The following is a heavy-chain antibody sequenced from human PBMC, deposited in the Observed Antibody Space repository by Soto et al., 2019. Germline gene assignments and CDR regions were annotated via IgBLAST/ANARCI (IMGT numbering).Heavy chain of an antibody. J-gene: IGHJ4*02. CDR3: AIGYSGSAEGTPDY. V-gene: IGHV1-3*01. CDR1: GYTVTNYA. Sequence: VQLVQSGAEVKKPGASVKVSCKASGYTVTNYAMHWVRQAPGQRLEWMGWINAVNGNTKYSQKFQGRVTITNDTSASTAYMELSSLRSEDTAVYYCAIGYSGSAEGTPDYWGQRPMVTVSS. D-gene: IGHD1-26*01. CDR2: INAVNGNT.